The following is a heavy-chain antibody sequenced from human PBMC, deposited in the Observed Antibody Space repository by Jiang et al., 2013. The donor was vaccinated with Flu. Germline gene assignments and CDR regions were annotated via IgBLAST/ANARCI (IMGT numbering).Heavy chain of an antibody. CDR3: ARVLGYCSGGSCLGGEYYYYGMDV. V-gene: IGHV4-59*01. J-gene: IGHJ6*02. D-gene: IGHD2-15*01. Sequence: GPGLVKPSETLSLTCTVSGGSISSYYWSWIRQPPGKGLEWIGYIYYSGSTNYNPSLKSRVTISVDTSKNQFSLKLSSVTAADTAVYYCARVLGYCSGGSCLGGEYYYYGMDVWGQGTTVTVSS. CDR1: GGSISSYY. CDR2: IYYSGST.